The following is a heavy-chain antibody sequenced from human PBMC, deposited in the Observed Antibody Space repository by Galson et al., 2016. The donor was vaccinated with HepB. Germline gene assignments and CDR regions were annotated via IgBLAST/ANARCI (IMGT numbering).Heavy chain of an antibody. CDR1: GFAFSSST. Sequence: SLRLSCAASGFAFSSSTVGWVRQAPGKAPAWVSQGIARGHRTHYGDSVKGRSPMSRDNSKNTLSLQMSSLRVDDTGVYYCAKDRRGPQAGTWYFENWGQGTLITVSP. CDR2: GIARGHRT. CDR3: AKDRRGPQAGTWYFEN. D-gene: IGHD3-10*01. V-gene: IGHV3-23*01. J-gene: IGHJ4*02.